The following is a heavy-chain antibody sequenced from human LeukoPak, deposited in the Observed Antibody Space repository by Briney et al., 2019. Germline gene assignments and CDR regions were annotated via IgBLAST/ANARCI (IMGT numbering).Heavy chain of an antibody. CDR1: GGSISSGSYY. CDR3: ARHGIRSIRTMVRGVMRWFDP. CDR2: INHSGST. V-gene: IGHV4-61*09. D-gene: IGHD3-10*01. J-gene: IGHJ5*02. Sequence: SQTLSLTCTVSGGSISSGSYYWSWIRQPAGKGLEWIGEINHSGSTNYNPSLKSRVTISVDTSKNQFSLKLSSVTAADTAVYYCARHGIRSIRTMVRGVMRWFDPWGQGTLVTVSS.